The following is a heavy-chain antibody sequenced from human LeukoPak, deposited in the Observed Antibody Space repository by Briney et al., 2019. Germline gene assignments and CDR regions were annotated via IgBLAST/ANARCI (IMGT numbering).Heavy chain of an antibody. CDR2: IYCCRST. J-gene: IGHJ4*02. D-gene: IGHD3-22*01. Sequence: SETLSLTCTVSGGSISSSSYYWGWIRQPPGKGVEWIERIYCCRSTYYNPSLKSRVTISADTSKNQFSLKLSSLAAAETAGYYCARGSSGNRPNFDYGGQGTLVTVSS. CDR1: GGSISSSSYY. CDR3: ARGSSGNRPNFDY. V-gene: IGHV4-39*01.